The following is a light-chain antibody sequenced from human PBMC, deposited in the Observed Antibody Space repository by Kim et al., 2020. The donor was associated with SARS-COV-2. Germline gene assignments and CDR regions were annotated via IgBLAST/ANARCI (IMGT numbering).Light chain of an antibody. J-gene: IGKJ2*01. CDR3: FHDTNWPMYT. CDR2: KVS. CDR1: QSLIYSDGDIY. Sequence: VMTQSPLSLPVTLGQPASISCRSSQSLIYSDGDIYLSWFQQRPGLSPRRLIYKVSHRDSGVPDRFSGSGSGTDFTLRISRVEAEDVGVYFCFHDTNWPMYTFGQGTKLEI. V-gene: IGKV2-30*01.